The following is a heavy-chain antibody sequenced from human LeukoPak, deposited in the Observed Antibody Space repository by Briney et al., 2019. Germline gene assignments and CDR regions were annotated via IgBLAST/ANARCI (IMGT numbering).Heavy chain of an antibody. V-gene: IGHV3-30*18. CDR3: AKGPWFGEWPEDD. J-gene: IGHJ4*02. Sequence: GGSLRLSCAASGFTFTNHGMHWVRQAPGKGLEWVAVISYDERSKYYADSVKGRFTISRDNSKNTLYLQMNSLRAEDTAVYYCAKGPWFGEWPEDDWGQGTLVTVSS. D-gene: IGHD3-10*01. CDR1: GFTFTNHG. CDR2: ISYDERSK.